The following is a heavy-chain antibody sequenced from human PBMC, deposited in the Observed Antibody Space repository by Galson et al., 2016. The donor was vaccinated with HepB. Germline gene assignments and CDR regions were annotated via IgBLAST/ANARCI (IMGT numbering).Heavy chain of an antibody. V-gene: IGHV3-11*01. CDR1: GFTFSDYY. CDR3: ARMIIPESDAFDI. J-gene: IGHJ3*02. D-gene: IGHD3-16*01. Sequence: SLRLSCAASGFTFSDYYMTWIRQAPGKGLEWILHISGSGDTIYYADSVKGRFAIFRDNSKKSLYLQMNSLRAEDTAVYFCARMIIPESDAFDIWGQGTMVTVSP. CDR2: ISGSGDTI.